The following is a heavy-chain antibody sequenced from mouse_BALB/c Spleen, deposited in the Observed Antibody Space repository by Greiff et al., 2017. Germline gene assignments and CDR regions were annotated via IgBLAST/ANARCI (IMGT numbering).Heavy chain of an antibody. V-gene: IGHV2-9*02. D-gene: IGHD2-4*01. CDR2: IWAGGST. CDR1: GFSLTSYG. J-gene: IGHJ2*01. Sequence: VKLVESGPGLVAPSQSLSITCTVSGFSLTSYGVHWVRQPPGKGLEWLGVIWAGGSTNYNSALMSRLSISKDNSKSQVFLKMNSLQTDDTAMYYCARENYDYEGYFDYWGQGTTLTVSS. CDR3: ARENYDYEGYFDY.